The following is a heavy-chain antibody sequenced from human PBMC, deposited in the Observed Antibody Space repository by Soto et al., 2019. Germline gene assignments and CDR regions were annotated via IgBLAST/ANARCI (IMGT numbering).Heavy chain of an antibody. CDR3: ARRYGSCFDY. V-gene: IGHV3-23*01. D-gene: IGHD5-18*01. Sequence: GGSLRLSCAASGFTFSSYAMSWVRQAPGKRLEWVSAISGSGGSTYYADSVKGRFTISRDNSKNTLYLQMNSLRAADTAVYYCARRYGSCFDYWGQGTLVTVSS. CDR2: ISGSGGST. J-gene: IGHJ4*02. CDR1: GFTFSSYA.